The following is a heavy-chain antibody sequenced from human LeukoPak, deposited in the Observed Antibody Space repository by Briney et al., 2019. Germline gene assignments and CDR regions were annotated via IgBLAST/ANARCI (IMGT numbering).Heavy chain of an antibody. CDR1: GGSISSYY. CDR2: IYYSGSA. D-gene: IGHD6-13*01. V-gene: IGHV4-59*12. J-gene: IGHJ4*02. Sequence: PSETLSLTCTVSGGSISSYYWSWIRQPPGKGLEWIGYIYYSGSANYHPSLKSRVTISVDTSKNQFSLKLSSVTAADTAVYYCARGFSYSSSWYRNWGQGTLVTVSS. CDR3: ARGFSYSSSWYRN.